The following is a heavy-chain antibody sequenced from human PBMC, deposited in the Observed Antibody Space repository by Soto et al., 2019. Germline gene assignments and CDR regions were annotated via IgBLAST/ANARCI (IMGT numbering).Heavy chain of an antibody. CDR3: ARDPNIVVVPAAIYYYYGMDV. V-gene: IGHV3-7*04. Sequence: PGGSLRLSCAASGFTFSSYGMSWVRQAPGKGLEWVANIKQDGSEKYYVDSVKGRFTISRDNAKNSLYLQMNSLRAEDTAVYYCARDPNIVVVPAAIYYYYGMDVWGQGTTVTVSS. J-gene: IGHJ6*02. CDR1: GFTFSSYG. D-gene: IGHD2-2*01. CDR2: IKQDGSEK.